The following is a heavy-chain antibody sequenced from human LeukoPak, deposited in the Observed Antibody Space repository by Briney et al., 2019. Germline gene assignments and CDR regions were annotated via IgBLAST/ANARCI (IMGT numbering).Heavy chain of an antibody. V-gene: IGHV1-46*01. CDR2: INPSGGST. Sequence: GASVKVSCKASGYTFTSYYMHWVRQAPGQELEWMGIINPSGGSTSYAQKFQGRVTMTRDTSTSTVYMELSSLRSEDTAVYYCARGGVVPAAFGGFDPWGQGTLVTVSS. CDR1: GYTFTSYY. J-gene: IGHJ5*02. CDR3: ARGGVVPAAFGGFDP. D-gene: IGHD2-2*01.